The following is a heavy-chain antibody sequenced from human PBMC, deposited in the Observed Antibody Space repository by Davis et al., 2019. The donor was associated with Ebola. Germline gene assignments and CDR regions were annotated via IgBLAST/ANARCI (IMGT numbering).Heavy chain of an antibody. CDR2: INPNSGGT. CDR3: ARVGTTVTTFDY. V-gene: IGHV1-2*04. CDR1: GYTFTGYY. D-gene: IGHD4-17*01. J-gene: IGHJ4*02. Sequence: ASVTVSCQASGYTFTGYYMHWVRQAPGHGLEWMGWINPNSGGTNYAQKFQGWVTMTRDTSISTAYMELSRLRSDDTAVYYCARVGTTVTTFDYWGQGTLVTVSS.